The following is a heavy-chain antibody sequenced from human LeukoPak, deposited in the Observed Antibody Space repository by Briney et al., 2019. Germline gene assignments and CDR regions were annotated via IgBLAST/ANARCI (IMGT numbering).Heavy chain of an antibody. Sequence: GASVKVSCKASGYTFTGYYMHWVRQAPGQGLEWMGWINPNSGGTNYAQKFQGRVTMTRDTSISTAYMELSRLRSDDTAVYYCARFRGYCSGGSCYSGHDAFDIWGQGTMVTVSS. CDR2: INPNSGGT. D-gene: IGHD2-15*01. V-gene: IGHV1-2*02. J-gene: IGHJ3*02. CDR1: GYTFTGYY. CDR3: ARFRGYCSGGSCYSGHDAFDI.